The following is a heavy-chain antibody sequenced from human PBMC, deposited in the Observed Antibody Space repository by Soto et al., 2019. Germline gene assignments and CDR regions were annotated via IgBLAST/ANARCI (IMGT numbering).Heavy chain of an antibody. D-gene: IGHD3-10*01. V-gene: IGHV4-59*01. CDR3: ARDLYGSGSYYPGRGMDV. J-gene: IGHJ6*02. CDR1: GGSISSYY. CDR2: IYYSGST. Sequence: PSETLSLTCTVSGGSISSYYWSWIRQPPGKGLEWIGYIYYSGSTNYNPSLKSRVTISVDTSKNQFSLKLSSVTAADTAVYYCARDLYGSGSYYPGRGMDVWGQGTTVTVSS.